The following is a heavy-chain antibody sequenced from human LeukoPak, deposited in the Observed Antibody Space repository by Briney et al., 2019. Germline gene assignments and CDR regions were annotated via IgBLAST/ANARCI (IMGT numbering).Heavy chain of an antibody. CDR3: ARLGDFWSGYYYYYMDV. CDR1: GFTFDDYG. CDR2: INWNGGST. J-gene: IGHJ6*03. Sequence: GGSLRLSCAASGFTFDDYGMSWVRQAPGKGLEWVSGINWNGGSTGYADSVKGRFTISRDNAKNSLYLQMNSLRAEDTALYYCARLGDFWSGYYYYYMDVWGKGTTVTVSS. V-gene: IGHV3-20*04. D-gene: IGHD3-3*01.